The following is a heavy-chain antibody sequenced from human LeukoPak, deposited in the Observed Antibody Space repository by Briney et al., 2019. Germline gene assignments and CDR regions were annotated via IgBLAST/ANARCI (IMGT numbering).Heavy chain of an antibody. D-gene: IGHD1-7*01. CDR1: GSTFSDYY. CDR3: ARELDLYNWNYGGGYYFDY. Sequence: GGSLRLSCAASGSTFSDYYMSWIRQAPGKGLEWVSYISSSGSTIYYADSVKGRFTISRDNAKNSLYLQMNSLRAEDTAVYYCARELDLYNWNYGGGYYFDYWGQGTLVTVSS. CDR2: ISSSGSTI. J-gene: IGHJ4*02. V-gene: IGHV3-11*04.